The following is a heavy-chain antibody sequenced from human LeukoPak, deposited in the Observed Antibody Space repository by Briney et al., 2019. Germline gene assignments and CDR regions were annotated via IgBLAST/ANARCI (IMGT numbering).Heavy chain of an antibody. CDR3: ARGLSWYGFDY. D-gene: IGHD6-13*01. CDR1: GYTFTSYA. V-gene: IGHV1-3*01. CDR2: INAGNGIT. Sequence: ASVKVSCKASGYTFTSYAMHWVRQAPGQRLEWMGWINAGNGITKYSQKFQGRVTITRDTSASTAYMELSSLRSEDTAVYYCARGLSWYGFDYWGQGTLVTVSS. J-gene: IGHJ4*02.